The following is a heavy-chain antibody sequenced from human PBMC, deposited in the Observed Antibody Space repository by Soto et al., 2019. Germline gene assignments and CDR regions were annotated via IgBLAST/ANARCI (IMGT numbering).Heavy chain of an antibody. J-gene: IGHJ3*02. D-gene: IGHD2-8*02. CDR2: ILVDGRT. CDR3: AKATATGGGAFDI. CDR1: GFICSSYD. Sequence: GGSLRLSCAASGFICSSYDMSWVRQAPGKGLEWVSTILVDGRTFYVDSVKGRFTISRDSSQNTVYLQMNSLTAGDTALYYCAKATATGGGAFDICGQGTMVTVSS. V-gene: IGHV3-23*01.